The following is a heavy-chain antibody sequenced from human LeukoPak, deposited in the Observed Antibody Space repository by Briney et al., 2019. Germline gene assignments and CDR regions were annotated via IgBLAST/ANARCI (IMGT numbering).Heavy chain of an antibody. D-gene: IGHD4-17*01. Sequence: PSETLSLTCAVYGGSLSGYYWSWIRQPPGKGLEWIGEINHSGSTNYNPSLKSRVTISIDTSKNQFSLKLSSVTAADTAVYYCARGYGDYYYYMDVWGKGTTVTISS. J-gene: IGHJ6*03. CDR3: ARGYGDYYYYMDV. CDR2: INHSGST. V-gene: IGHV4-34*01. CDR1: GGSLSGYY.